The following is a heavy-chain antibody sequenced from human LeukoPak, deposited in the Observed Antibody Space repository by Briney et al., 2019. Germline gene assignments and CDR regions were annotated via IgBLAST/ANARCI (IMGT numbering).Heavy chain of an antibody. J-gene: IGHJ5*02. V-gene: IGHV4-59*01. Sequence: SETLSLTCTVSGVSISSYYWSWIRQSPGKGLEGMGYIYYGGSTNYNPSLKSRVTISVDTSKNQFSLKLSSVSAADTAVYYCSRGNWNYLAWGQGTLVTVSS. CDR1: GVSISSYY. D-gene: IGHD1-7*01. CDR3: SRGNWNYLA. CDR2: IYYGGST.